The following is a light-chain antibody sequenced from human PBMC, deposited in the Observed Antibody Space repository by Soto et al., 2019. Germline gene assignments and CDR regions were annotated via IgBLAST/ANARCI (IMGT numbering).Light chain of an antibody. J-gene: IGKJ1*01. CDR1: ESVSSI. Sequence: ENVLTQSPGTLSLSPGERATLSCRASESVSSIYVAWYQQKPGQAPTLLIYGASTRATGIPDRFSGSGSGTEFTLTISSLQSEDFAVYYCQQYNNWPWTFGQGTKVDIK. CDR3: QQYNNWPWT. V-gene: IGKV3D-15*01. CDR2: GAS.